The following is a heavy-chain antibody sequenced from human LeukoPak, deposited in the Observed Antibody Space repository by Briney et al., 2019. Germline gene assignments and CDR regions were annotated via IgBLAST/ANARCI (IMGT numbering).Heavy chain of an antibody. CDR1: GGSIGSGGFY. V-gene: IGHV4-61*08. CDR2: IYYSGST. CDR3: ARLSSGSSSWYDIDY. D-gene: IGHD6-13*01. Sequence: PSETLSLTCTVSGGSIGSGGFYWSWIRQHPEKGLEWIAYIYYSGSTNYNPSLKSRVTISVDTSKNQFSLKLSSVTAADTAVYYCARLSSGSSSWYDIDYWGQGTLVTVSS. J-gene: IGHJ4*02.